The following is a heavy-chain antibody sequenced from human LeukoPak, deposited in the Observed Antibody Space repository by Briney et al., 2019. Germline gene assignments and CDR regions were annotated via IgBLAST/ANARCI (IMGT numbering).Heavy chain of an antibody. CDR2: IRYDGSNE. CDR3: ARSRYNLDY. J-gene: IGHJ4*02. Sequence: GGSLRLSCAASGFTFSSYSMNWVRQAPGKGLEWVAIIRYDGSNENYADSVKGRFTISRDNSKKTLYLQMNSLRAEDTAVYYCARSRYNLDYWGQGTLVTVSS. V-gene: IGHV3-33*08. D-gene: IGHD5-24*01. CDR1: GFTFSSYS.